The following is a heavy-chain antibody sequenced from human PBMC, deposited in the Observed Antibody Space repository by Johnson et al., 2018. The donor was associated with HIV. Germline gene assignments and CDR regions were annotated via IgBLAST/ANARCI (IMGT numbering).Heavy chain of an antibody. D-gene: IGHD1-7*01. CDR2: ISYYGSNK. CDR1: GFTFSSYA. Sequence: VQLVESGGGVVQPGRSLRLSCAASGFTFSSYAMHWVRQAPGKGLEWVAVISYYGSNKYYADSLKGRFTISRDNSKNTLSLQMNSLRAEDTAVYYCARAELPDAFDIWGQGTMVTVSS. V-gene: IGHV3-30*04. CDR3: ARAELPDAFDI. J-gene: IGHJ3*02.